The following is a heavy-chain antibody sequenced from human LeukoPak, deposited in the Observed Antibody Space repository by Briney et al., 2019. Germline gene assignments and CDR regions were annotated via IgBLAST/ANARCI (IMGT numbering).Heavy chain of an antibody. Sequence: PGGSLRLSCAASGFTFSSYSMNWVRQAPGKGLEWVSSISSSSYIYYADSVKGRFTISRDNAKNSLYLQMNSLRAEDTAVYYCARDCGGAPQGDYGMDVWGQGTTVTVSS. CDR3: ARDCGGAPQGDYGMDV. CDR1: GFTFSSYS. J-gene: IGHJ6*02. V-gene: IGHV3-21*01. D-gene: IGHD2-21*01. CDR2: ISSSSYI.